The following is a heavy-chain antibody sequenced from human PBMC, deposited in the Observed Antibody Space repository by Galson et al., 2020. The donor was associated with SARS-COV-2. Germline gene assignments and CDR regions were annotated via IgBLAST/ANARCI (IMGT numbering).Heavy chain of an antibody. D-gene: IGHD2-2*01. V-gene: IGHV3-30*18. CDR3: AKDRREVYQLLFDVDTTVSPY. CDR1: GFTFSSYA. CDR2: ISYDGSKK. J-gene: IGHJ4*02. Sequence: PGGSLRLSCAASGFTFSSYAMSWVRQAPGKGLEWVAVISYDGSKKYYVDSVKGRFTISRDNSKNTLYFQMNSLRAEDTAVYYCAKDRREVYQLLFDVDTTVSPYWGQGTLVTVSS.